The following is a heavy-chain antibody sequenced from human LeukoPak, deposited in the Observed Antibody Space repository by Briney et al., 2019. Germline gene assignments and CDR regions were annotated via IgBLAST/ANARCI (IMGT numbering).Heavy chain of an antibody. J-gene: IGHJ6*03. Sequence: GGSLRLSCAASGFTFSSYEMNWVRQAPGKGLEWASYISSSGSTIYYADSVKGRFTISRDNAKSSLFLQMNSLRAEDTAVYYCARTTEEYYGSGKFRKYYSYYYYMDVWGKGTTVTVSS. D-gene: IGHD3-10*01. V-gene: IGHV3-48*03. CDR1: GFTFSSYE. CDR2: ISSSGSTI. CDR3: ARTTEEYYGSGKFRKYYSYYYYMDV.